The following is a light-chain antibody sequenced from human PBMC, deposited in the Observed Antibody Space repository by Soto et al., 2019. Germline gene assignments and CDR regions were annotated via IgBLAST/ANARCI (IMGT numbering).Light chain of an antibody. CDR2: AVT. CDR3: CSYAGSYTYA. V-gene: IGLV2-11*01. Sequence: QSVLTQPRSVSGSPGQSVTVSCTGSSSGVGGYKSVSWFQHHPGKAPQLMIYAVTKRPSGVPDRFSGSKSGNTASLTISGLQAEDEADYYCCSYAGSYTYAFGTGTKVTVL. CDR1: SSGVGGYKS. J-gene: IGLJ1*01.